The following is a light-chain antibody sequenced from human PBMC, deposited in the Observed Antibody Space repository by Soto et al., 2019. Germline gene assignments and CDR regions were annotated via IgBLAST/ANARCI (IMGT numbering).Light chain of an antibody. J-gene: IGKJ5*01. CDR2: EAS. CDR3: QQYGRPPRAT. V-gene: IGKV3-20*01. Sequence: VFTQSHGTPSFSPGERATLSCKALQSVNSRYIAWYQVKPGQAPRLLIYEASSRATGIPDRFSGGGSGTDFTLSISKVEPEDFAVYYCQQYGRPPRATFGQGTRLAIK. CDR1: QSVNSRY.